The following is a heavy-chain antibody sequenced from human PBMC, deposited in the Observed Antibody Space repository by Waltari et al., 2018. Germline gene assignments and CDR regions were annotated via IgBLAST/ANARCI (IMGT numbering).Heavy chain of an antibody. CDR2: SKNDGRIT. J-gene: IGHJ4*02. Sequence: EVQLVEYGGGLVQSGGSLRLSCVASGFPFRMHWLYGVCKGPGKGLVWVSRSKNDGRITDYADSVKGRFTISRDNAKNTLYLQMSSLRAEDTGVYYCVRGGSNGVVRPLDYWGQGTLVTVS. V-gene: IGHV3-74*01. CDR3: VRGGSNGVVRPLDY. CDR1: GFPFRMHW. D-gene: IGHD3-3*01.